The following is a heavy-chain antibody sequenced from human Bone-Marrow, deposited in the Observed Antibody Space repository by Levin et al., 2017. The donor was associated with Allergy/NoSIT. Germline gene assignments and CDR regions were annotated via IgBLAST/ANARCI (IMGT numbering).Heavy chain of an antibody. Sequence: SETLSLTCAVSGYSISSGYYWGWIRQSPGKGLEWIGSVSHSGNTHSSPSLKSRVTISVDTPKNQIALQLSSVTAADTAVYFCSRVLMRATVTTTNRYYYHIAVWGKGTTVTVSS. CDR3: SRVLMRATVTTTNRYYYHIAV. D-gene: IGHD4-11*01. CDR1: GYSISSGYY. V-gene: IGHV4-38-2*01. CDR2: VSHSGNT. J-gene: IGHJ6*04.